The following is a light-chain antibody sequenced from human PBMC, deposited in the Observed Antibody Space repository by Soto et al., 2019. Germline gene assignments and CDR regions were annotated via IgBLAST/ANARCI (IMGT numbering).Light chain of an antibody. V-gene: IGKV3-11*01. J-gene: IGKJ4*01. Sequence: EIVLTQSPATLSLSPGERATLSCRASQSVSSYLAWYQQKPGQAPRLLIYDASNRATGIPARFSGSGSGTDFTLTISSLEPEDFAVYYCPQRSHWPLSLTFGGGTKVEIK. CDR3: PQRSHWPLSLT. CDR2: DAS. CDR1: QSVSSY.